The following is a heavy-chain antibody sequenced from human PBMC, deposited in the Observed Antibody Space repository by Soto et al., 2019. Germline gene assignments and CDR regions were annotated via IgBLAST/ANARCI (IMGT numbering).Heavy chain of an antibody. CDR3: ARYERSGPAVW. D-gene: IGHD3-3*01. V-gene: IGHV3-7*01. CDR2: IKEDGSMT. Sequence: EVQLVESGGGLVQPGGSLRLSCAASGFSFSNFWMTWVRQAPGKGLEWVANIKEDGSMTYYVDSVKGRFTISRDDAKNSRHLQMNSLRAEDTAVYYCARYERSGPAVWWGQGTLVTVSS. J-gene: IGHJ4*02. CDR1: GFSFSNFW.